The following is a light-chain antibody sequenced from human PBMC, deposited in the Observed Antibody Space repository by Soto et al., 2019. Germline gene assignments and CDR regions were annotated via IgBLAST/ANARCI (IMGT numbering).Light chain of an antibody. CDR2: DND. Sequence: QSVLTQPPSVSAAPGQKVTISCSGSSSNIGNKYVFWYQQIPGTAPKLLIYDNDKRPSGIPDRFSGSKSGTSATLGITGLQTGDEADYYCATWDRSLSVGVFGGGTKLTVL. J-gene: IGLJ2*01. CDR3: ATWDRSLSVGV. V-gene: IGLV1-51*01. CDR1: SSNIGNKY.